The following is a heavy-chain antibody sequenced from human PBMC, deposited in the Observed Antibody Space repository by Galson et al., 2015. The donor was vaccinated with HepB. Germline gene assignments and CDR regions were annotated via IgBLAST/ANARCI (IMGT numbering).Heavy chain of an antibody. CDR3: AKAPRYYYDSSGYCPFDY. D-gene: IGHD3-22*01. V-gene: IGHV3-23*01. CDR1: GFTFSSYA. CDR2: ISGSGGST. J-gene: IGHJ4*02. Sequence: SLRLSCAASGFTFSSYAMSWVRQAPGKGLEWVSAISGSGGSTYYADSVKGRFTISRDNSKNTLYLQMNSLRAEDTAVYYCAKAPRYYYDSSGYCPFDYWGQGTLVTVSS.